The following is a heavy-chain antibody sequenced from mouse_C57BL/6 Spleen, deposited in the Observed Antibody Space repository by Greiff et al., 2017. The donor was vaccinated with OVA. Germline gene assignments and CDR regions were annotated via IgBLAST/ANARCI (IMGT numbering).Heavy chain of an antibody. V-gene: IGHV1-53*01. CDR1: GYTFTSYW. D-gene: IGHD2-4*01. J-gene: IGHJ4*01. CDR2: INPSNGGT. CDR3: ARFVDDYDAGYYYAMDY. Sequence: VQLQQPGTELVKPGASVKLSCKASGYTFTSYWMHWVKQRPGQGLEWIGNINPSNGGTNYNEKFKSTATLTVDKSSSTAYMQLSRLTSEDSAVYYCARFVDDYDAGYYYAMDYWGQGTSVTVSS.